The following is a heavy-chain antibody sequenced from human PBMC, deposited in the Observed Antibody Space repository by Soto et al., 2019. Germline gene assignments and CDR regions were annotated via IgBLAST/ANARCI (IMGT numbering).Heavy chain of an antibody. CDR3: ARPSGFEY. D-gene: IGHD6-6*01. Sequence: SETLSLTCAVYGGSFSNYYWSWVRKPPGKGLEWIGEINHRGSTNYNPSLKSRVTISVDTSKNQFSLKLSSVTAAETGVYYCARPSGFEYWGQGTLVTVYS. J-gene: IGHJ4*02. CDR2: INHRGST. V-gene: IGHV4-34*01. CDR1: GGSFSNYY.